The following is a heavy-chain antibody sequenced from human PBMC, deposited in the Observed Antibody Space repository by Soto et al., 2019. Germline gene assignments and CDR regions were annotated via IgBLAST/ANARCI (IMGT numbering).Heavy chain of an antibody. CDR1: GDTFTSYY. V-gene: IGHV1-46*01. D-gene: IGHD3-3*01. J-gene: IGHJ5*02. CDR3: ARSSGGNFGIIMEGSNWFDP. Sequence: ASVKVSCKAPGDTFTSYYLNRVRQAPGQGLEWMGVINPHGGSTKYAQKFQGRITMTRDTSRSTVYMELSSLRSDDTAIYYCARSSGGNFGIIMEGSNWFDPWGQGTLVTVSS. CDR2: INPHGGST.